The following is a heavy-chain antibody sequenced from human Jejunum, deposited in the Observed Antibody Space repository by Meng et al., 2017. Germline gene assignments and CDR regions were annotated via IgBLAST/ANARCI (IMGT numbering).Heavy chain of an antibody. V-gene: IGHV4-4*03. Sequence: VQLEECVPRLGTAPATLSLTCAVAGGSISSNHWWSWVRQPPGKGLEWIGEMYHGGSTSYNPSLKSRVNISVDKSKNQFSLKLTSVTAADTGVYYCSNYVWGSPPTGVLSWGQGTLVTVSS. CDR3: SNYVWGSPPTGVLS. D-gene: IGHD3-16*01. J-gene: IGHJ5*02. CDR2: MYHGGST. CDR1: GGSISSNHW.